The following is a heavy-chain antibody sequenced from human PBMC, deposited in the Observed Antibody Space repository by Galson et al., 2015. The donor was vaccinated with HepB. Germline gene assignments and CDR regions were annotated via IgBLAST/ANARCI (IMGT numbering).Heavy chain of an antibody. CDR1: GFTFSSYW. CDR3: ARDLYSSSWYYYYYGMDV. D-gene: IGHD6-13*01. Sequence: SLRLSCAASGFTFSSYWMHWVRHAPGKGLVWVSRINSDGSRTSYADSVKGRFTISRDNAKNTLYLQMNSLRAEDTAVYYCARDLYSSSWYYYYYGMDVWGQGTTVTVSS. V-gene: IGHV3-74*01. J-gene: IGHJ6*02. CDR2: INSDGSRT.